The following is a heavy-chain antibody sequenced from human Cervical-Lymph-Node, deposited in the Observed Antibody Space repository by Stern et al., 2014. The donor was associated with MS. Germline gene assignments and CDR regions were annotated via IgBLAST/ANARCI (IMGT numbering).Heavy chain of an antibody. CDR2: ISGSGSST. V-gene: IGHV3-23*04. Sequence: VQLVESGGGLVERGGSLRLSCAASGFTFSGYAMSWVRQAPGKGLELVSGISGSGSSTSYTDSVKGRFTISRDNSKNTLYLQMNSLRADDTAVYYCAKDPLNQILDYWGQGTLVTVSS. CDR1: GFTFSGYA. CDR3: AKDPLNQILDY. J-gene: IGHJ4*02.